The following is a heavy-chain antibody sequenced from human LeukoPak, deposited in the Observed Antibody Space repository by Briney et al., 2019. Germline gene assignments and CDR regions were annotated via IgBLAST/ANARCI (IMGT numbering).Heavy chain of an antibody. CDR3: ARATTVTTPADY. D-gene: IGHD4-17*01. V-gene: IGHV4-31*03. CDR1: GGSVSSGVYY. Sequence: SQTLSLTCTVSGGSVSSGVYYWSWIRQHPGKGLEWIGYIYYSGSTYYNPSLKSRVTISVDTSKNQLSLKLSSVTAADTAVYYCARATTVTTPADYWGQGTLVTVSS. CDR2: IYYSGST. J-gene: IGHJ4*02.